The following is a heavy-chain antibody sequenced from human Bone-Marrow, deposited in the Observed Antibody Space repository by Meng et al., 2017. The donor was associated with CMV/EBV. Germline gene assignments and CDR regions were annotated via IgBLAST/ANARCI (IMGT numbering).Heavy chain of an antibody. Sequence: SVKVSCKASGGTFSSYAISWVRQAPGQGLEWMGGIIPIFGTANYAQKFQGRVTITTDESTSTAYMELSSLRSEYTAVYYCARVGSRYSSSWYFFDYWGQGTRVTGSS. CDR1: GGTFSSYA. J-gene: IGHJ4*02. V-gene: IGHV1-69*05. CDR2: IIPIFGTA. D-gene: IGHD6-13*01. CDR3: ARVGSRYSSSWYFFDY.